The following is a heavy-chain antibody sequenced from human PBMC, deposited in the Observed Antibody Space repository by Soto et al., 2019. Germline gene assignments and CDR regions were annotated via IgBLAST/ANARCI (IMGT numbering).Heavy chain of an antibody. D-gene: IGHD6-13*01. Sequence: ASVKVSCKASGYTFTSSDSNWLRQATGQGLEWMGWMNPNSGNTGYAQKFQGRVTMTRNTSISTAYMELSSLRSEDTAVYYCARGLSSSWYSYCGQGTLVTVSA. J-gene: IGHJ4*02. V-gene: IGHV1-8*01. CDR1: GYTFTSSD. CDR2: MNPNSGNT. CDR3: ARGLSSSWYSY.